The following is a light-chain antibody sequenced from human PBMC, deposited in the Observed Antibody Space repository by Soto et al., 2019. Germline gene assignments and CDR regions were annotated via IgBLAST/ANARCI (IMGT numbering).Light chain of an antibody. CDR1: SSDVGGYNY. V-gene: IGLV2-8*01. Sequence: QSVLTQPPSASGSPGPSVTISCTGTSSDVGGYNYVSWYQQHPGKAPKLMIYEVTKRPSGVPDRFSGSKSGNTASLTVSGLQVEDEADYYCSSYVGSNNYVFGTGTKVTVL. J-gene: IGLJ1*01. CDR3: SSYVGSNNYV. CDR2: EVT.